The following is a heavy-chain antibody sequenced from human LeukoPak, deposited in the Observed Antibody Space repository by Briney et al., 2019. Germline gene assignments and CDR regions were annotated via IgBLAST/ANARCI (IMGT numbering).Heavy chain of an antibody. Sequence: GGSLRLSCAASGFTFSTYGMHWVRQAPGKGLEWVAVISYDGSYKFYADSVKGRFTISRDNSKSTLYLQMNSLRAEDTAVYYCAKDRYSGLNTIGYWGQGTLVTVSS. V-gene: IGHV3-30*18. D-gene: IGHD6-13*01. CDR3: AKDRYSGLNTIGY. CDR2: ISYDGSYK. J-gene: IGHJ4*02. CDR1: GFTFSTYG.